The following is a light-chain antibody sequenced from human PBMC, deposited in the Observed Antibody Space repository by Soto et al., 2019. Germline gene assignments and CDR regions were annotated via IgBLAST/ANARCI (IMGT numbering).Light chain of an antibody. J-gene: IGKJ4*01. V-gene: IGKV3-20*01. Sequence: EIVLTQSPGTLSLSPGERATLSCRASQSVSSSYLAWYQQKPGQAPRLLIYGASSRATGIPDRFSGSGSGTDFTLTISRLEPEYFAVYYCQQYGSSLQGTFGGGTKVEIK. CDR3: QQYGSSLQGT. CDR1: QSVSSSY. CDR2: GAS.